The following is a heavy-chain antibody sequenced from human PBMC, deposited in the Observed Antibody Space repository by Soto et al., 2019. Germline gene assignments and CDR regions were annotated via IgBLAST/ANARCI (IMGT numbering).Heavy chain of an antibody. V-gene: IGHV3-30-3*01. CDR2: ISYDGSNK. CDR3: ARDLINSRKPMSASGYYGMDV. CDR1: GFTFSSYA. D-gene: IGHD1-1*01. Sequence: SLRLSCAASGFTFSSYAMHWVRQAPGKGLEWVAVISYDGSNKYYADSVKGRFTISRDNSKNTLYLQMNSLRAEDTAVYYCARDLINSRKPMSASGYYGMDVWGQGTTVTVSS. J-gene: IGHJ6*02.